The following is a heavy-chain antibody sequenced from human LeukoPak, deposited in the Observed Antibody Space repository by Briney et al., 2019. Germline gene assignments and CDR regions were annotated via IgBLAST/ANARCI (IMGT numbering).Heavy chain of an antibody. CDR3: ARDPYEQQLADY. CDR2: ISGSGGST. Sequence: PGGSLRLSCAASGFTFSSYAMSWVRQAPGKGLEWVSAISGSGGSTYYADSVKGRFTISRDNSKNTLYLQMNSLRAEDTAVYYCARDPYEQQLADYWGQGTLVTVSS. CDR1: GFTFSSYA. V-gene: IGHV3-23*01. J-gene: IGHJ4*02. D-gene: IGHD6-13*01.